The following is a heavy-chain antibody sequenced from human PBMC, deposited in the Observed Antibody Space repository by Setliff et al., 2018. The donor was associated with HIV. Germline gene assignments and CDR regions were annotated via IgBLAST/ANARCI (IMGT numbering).Heavy chain of an antibody. D-gene: IGHD3-22*01. Sequence: PSETLSLTCVVSGYSISSSNWWGWIRQPPGKGLEWIGYINHNELTYYNPSLKSRIIMSVDTSKKQLSLKLSSVTAVDTAVYFCARLEYYSDGNGYLQFYFDYWGQGTLVTVPQ. J-gene: IGHJ4*02. V-gene: IGHV4-28*01. CDR3: ARLEYYSDGNGYLQFYFDY. CDR1: GYSISSSNW. CDR2: INHNELT.